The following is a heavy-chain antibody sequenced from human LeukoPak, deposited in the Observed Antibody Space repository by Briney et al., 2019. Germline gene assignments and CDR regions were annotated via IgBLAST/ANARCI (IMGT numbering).Heavy chain of an antibody. CDR2: ISYDGSNK. CDR1: GFTFSSYA. D-gene: IGHD3-22*01. V-gene: IGHV3-30-3*01. Sequence: GGSLRLSCAASGFTFSSYAMHWVRQAPGKGLEWVAVISYDGSNKYYADSVKGRFTISRDNSKNTLYLQMNSLRAEDTAVYYCAKDPAGYDSSGYWEYYFDYWGQGTLVTVSS. J-gene: IGHJ4*02. CDR3: AKDPAGYDSSGYWEYYFDY.